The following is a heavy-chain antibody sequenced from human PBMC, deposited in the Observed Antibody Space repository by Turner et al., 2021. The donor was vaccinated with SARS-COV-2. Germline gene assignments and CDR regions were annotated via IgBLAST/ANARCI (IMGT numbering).Heavy chain of an antibody. J-gene: IGHJ3*02. CDR3: ARDIVVFTHAFDI. CDR1: GFTFSIYW. V-gene: IGHV3-7*01. CDR2: IKQDGSEK. Sequence: EVQLVESGGALVQPWGSLRLSCAASGFTFSIYWISWVRQAPGKGLEWVANIKQDGSEKYYVDSVKGRFTISRDNAKNSLYLQMNSLRAEDTAVYYCARDIVVFTHAFDIWGQGTMVTVSS. D-gene: IGHD3-22*01.